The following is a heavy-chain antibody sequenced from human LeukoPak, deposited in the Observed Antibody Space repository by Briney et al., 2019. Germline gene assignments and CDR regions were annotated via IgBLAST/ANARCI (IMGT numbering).Heavy chain of an antibody. J-gene: IGHJ4*02. CDR3: ARGPDVGYCTNGVCSAFDY. Sequence: SETLSLTCSVSGGSISSYYWSWIRQSAGKGLEWIGRIYSSGSSNYNPSLKSRVTMSIDTSKNQFSLKLSSVTAADTAVYYCARGPDVGYCTNGVCSAFDYWGQGTLVTVSS. CDR1: GGSISSYY. V-gene: IGHV4-4*07. D-gene: IGHD2-8*01. CDR2: IYSSGSS.